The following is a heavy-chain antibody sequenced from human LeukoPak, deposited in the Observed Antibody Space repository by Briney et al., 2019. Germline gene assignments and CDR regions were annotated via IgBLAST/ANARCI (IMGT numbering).Heavy chain of an antibody. D-gene: IGHD3-22*01. CDR2: ISSSSSYI. CDR1: GFTFSSYS. V-gene: IGHV3-21*01. CDR3: SRDTYDYYYDCSGCSNAFDY. J-gene: IGHJ4*02. Sequence: PGGSLRLSCAASGFTFSSYSMNWLRQAPGKGLEWVSSISSSSSYIYYADSVKGRFAISRDNAKNSLYLQMNSLRAEDTAVYYFSRDTYDYYYDCSGCSNAFDYQGQGILVTVSS.